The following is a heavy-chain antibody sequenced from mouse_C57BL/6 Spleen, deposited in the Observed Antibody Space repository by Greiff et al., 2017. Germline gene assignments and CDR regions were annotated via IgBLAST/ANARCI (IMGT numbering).Heavy chain of an antibody. V-gene: IGHV1-22*01. CDR1: GYTFTDYN. J-gene: IGHJ4*01. CDR2: INPNNGGT. D-gene: IGHD2-2*01. Sequence: VQLQQSGPELVKPGASVKMSCKASGYTFTDYNMHWVKQSHGKSPEWIGYINPNNGGTSYNQKFKGKATLTVNKSSSTAYMELRSLTSEDSAVYYCAILVTTTGYTMDYWGQGTSVTVSS. CDR3: AILVTTTGYTMDY.